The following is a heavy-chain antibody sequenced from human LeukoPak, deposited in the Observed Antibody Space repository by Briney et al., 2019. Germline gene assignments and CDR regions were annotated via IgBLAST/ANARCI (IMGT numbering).Heavy chain of an antibody. J-gene: IGHJ6*03. D-gene: IGHD3-22*01. CDR1: GYTFTGYY. CDR2: INPNSGGT. Sequence: ASVKVSCKASGYTFTGYYMHWVRQAPGQGLEWMGWINPNSGGTNYAQKFQGRVTMTRDTSISTAYMELSRLRSDDTAVYYCARNIGRIVVSVYYYYMDVWGKGTTVTVSS. CDR3: ARNIGRIVVSVYYYYMDV. V-gene: IGHV1-2*02.